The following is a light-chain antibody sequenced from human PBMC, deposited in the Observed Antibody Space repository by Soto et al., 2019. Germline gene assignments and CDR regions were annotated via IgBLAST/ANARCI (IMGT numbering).Light chain of an antibody. J-gene: IGKJ4*01. CDR2: GAS. Sequence: EIVLTQSPGILSLSPGERATLSCRASQSVSNDFLAWYQQKPGQAPRLLIYGASTRATDVPDRFSGSGSGADFTLSISRLEPEDFAVYYCHQRSNWPLTFGGGTKLEI. V-gene: IGKV3D-20*02. CDR1: QSVSNDF. CDR3: HQRSNWPLT.